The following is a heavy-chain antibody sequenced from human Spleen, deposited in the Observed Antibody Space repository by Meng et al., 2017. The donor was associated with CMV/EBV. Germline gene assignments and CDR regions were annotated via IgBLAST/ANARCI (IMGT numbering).Heavy chain of an antibody. CDR2: ISGSGNIM. Sequence: LSLTCAASGFSFNTYEMNWVRQAPGKGLEWVSYISGSGNIMYYTDSVKGRFIVSRDNPKKSVYLQMNSLRAEDTAVYYCARDVRYSSNYRLFDYWGQGTLVTVSS. V-gene: IGHV3-48*03. CDR3: ARDVRYSSNYRLFDY. D-gene: IGHD6-13*01. J-gene: IGHJ4*02. CDR1: GFSFNTYE.